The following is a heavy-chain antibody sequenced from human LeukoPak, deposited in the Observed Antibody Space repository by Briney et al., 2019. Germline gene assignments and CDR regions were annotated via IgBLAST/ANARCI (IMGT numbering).Heavy chain of an antibody. V-gene: IGHV4-59*01. D-gene: IGHD6-13*01. CDR3: ARTTEAHSWRTRYYDYYMDV. CDR1: DDNIISYD. CDR2: IYYSGST. Sequence: TDTHRLSYSVSDDNIISYDWSWIRKPPGKGLEWIGYIYYSGSTNYNPSLKSRVTISVDTSKNQFSLKLSSVPAADTAVYYCARTTEAHSWRTRYYDYYMDVWGKGTTVTGSS. J-gene: IGHJ6*03.